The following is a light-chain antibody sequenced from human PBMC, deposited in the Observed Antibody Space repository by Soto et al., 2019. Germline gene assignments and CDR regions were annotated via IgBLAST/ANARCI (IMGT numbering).Light chain of an antibody. CDR3: QQYGSSVKT. CDR2: GAS. J-gene: IGKJ1*01. CDR1: QSVSNNY. Sequence: EIVLTQSPCTLSFSPGERSTLSFMAIQSVSNNYLAWYQQKPGQAPSLLIFGASNRAPDIPDRFSGSGSGTDFTLTISRLEPEDFAVYFCQQYGSSVKTFGQGTKV. V-gene: IGKV3-20*01.